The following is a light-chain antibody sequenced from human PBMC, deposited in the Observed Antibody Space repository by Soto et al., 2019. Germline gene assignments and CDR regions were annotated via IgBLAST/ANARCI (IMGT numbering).Light chain of an antibody. CDR2: DAS. Sequence: EIVLTQSPATLSLSPGERATLSCRASQSVSSYLAWYQQKPGQAPRLLIYDASNRATGIPARFSGSGSGTDCTLTISSLEPEDFAVYYCQQRSDGPPALTFGGGTKVEIK. CDR1: QSVSSY. V-gene: IGKV3-11*01. CDR3: QQRSDGPPALT. J-gene: IGKJ4*01.